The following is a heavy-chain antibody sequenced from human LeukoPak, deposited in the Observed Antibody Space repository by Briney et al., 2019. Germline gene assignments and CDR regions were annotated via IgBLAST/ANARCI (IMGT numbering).Heavy chain of an antibody. J-gene: IGHJ3*02. CDR1: GGSISSYY. Sequence: PSETLSLTCTVSGGSISSYYWSWIRQPPGKGLEWIGYIYYSGSTNYNPSLKSRVTISVDTSKNQFSLKLSSVTAADTAVYYCARLYDAFDIWSQGTMVTVSS. CDR3: ARLYDAFDI. V-gene: IGHV4-59*08. CDR2: IYYSGST.